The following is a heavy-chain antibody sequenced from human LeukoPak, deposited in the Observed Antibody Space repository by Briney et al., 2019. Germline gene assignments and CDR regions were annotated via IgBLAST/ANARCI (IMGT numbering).Heavy chain of an antibody. CDR3: ARDLSSVVAAMTGYYYYGMDV. Sequence: PGGSLRLSCAASGFTFSSYSMNWVRQAPGKGLEWVSPISSSSRYIYYADSVKGRFTISRDNAKNSLYLQMNSLRAEDTAVYYCARDLSSVVAAMTGYYYYGMDVWGQGTTVTVSS. CDR2: ISSSSRYI. J-gene: IGHJ6*02. CDR1: GFTFSSYS. V-gene: IGHV3-21*01. D-gene: IGHD2-15*01.